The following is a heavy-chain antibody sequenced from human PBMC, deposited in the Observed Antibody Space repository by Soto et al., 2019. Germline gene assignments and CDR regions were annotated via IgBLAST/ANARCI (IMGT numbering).Heavy chain of an antibody. J-gene: IGHJ6*03. Sequence: SETLSLTCTVSGGSISSYYWSWIRQPPGKGLEWIGYIYYSGSTNYNPSLKSRVTISVDTSKNQFSLKLSPVTAADTAVYYCARDLGASSGYDHYYYYYYMDVWGKGTTVTVSS. CDR3: ARDLGASSGYDHYYYYYYMDV. V-gene: IGHV4-59*01. CDR2: IYYSGST. D-gene: IGHD5-12*01. CDR1: GGSISSYY.